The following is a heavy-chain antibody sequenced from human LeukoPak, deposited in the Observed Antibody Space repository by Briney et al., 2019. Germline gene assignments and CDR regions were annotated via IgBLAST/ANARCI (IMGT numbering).Heavy chain of an antibody. J-gene: IGHJ2*01. Sequence: PSETLSLTCAVYGGSFSGYYWSWIRQPPGKGLEWIGEINHSGSTNYNPSLKSRVTISVDTSKNQFSLKLSSVTAADTAVYYCATYSYGSHWYFDLWGRGTLVTVSS. CDR1: GGSFSGYY. V-gene: IGHV4-34*01. CDR3: ATYSYGSHWYFDL. CDR2: INHSGST. D-gene: IGHD5-18*01.